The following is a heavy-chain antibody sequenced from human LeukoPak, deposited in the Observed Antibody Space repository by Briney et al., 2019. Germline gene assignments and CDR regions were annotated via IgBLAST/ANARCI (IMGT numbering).Heavy chain of an antibody. J-gene: IGHJ4*02. Sequence: GASVKVSCKASGYTSTSYGISWVRQAPGQGLEWMGWISDYNGNTNYAQKLQGRVTMTTDTSTSTAYMELRSLRSDDTAVYYCARRVYCSGGSCYSDWGQGTLVTVSS. CDR2: ISDYNGNT. D-gene: IGHD2-15*01. CDR3: ARRVYCSGGSCYSD. V-gene: IGHV1-18*01. CDR1: GYTSTSYG.